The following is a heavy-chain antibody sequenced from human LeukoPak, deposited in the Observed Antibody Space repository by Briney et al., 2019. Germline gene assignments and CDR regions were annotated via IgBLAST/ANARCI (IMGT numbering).Heavy chain of an antibody. V-gene: IGHV4-39*01. CDR2: MYYSGIT. CDR1: GDSISSSGYY. D-gene: IGHD2-21*02. CDR3: ASAYCGGDCTPYWYFDL. Sequence: SETLSLTCTVSGDSISSSGYYWGWIRQPPGKGLEWIGSMYYSGITYYNPSLKSRVTMSVDTSKNQFSLKLSSVTAADTAVYYCASAYCGGDCTPYWYFDLWGRGTLVTVSS. J-gene: IGHJ2*01.